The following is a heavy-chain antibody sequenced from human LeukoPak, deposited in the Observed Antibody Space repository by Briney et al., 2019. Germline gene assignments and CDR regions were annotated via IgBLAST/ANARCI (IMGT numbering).Heavy chain of an antibody. D-gene: IGHD3-22*01. CDR3: AKALPKYYYDSSGYYYDY. Sequence: LPGGSLRLSCAASGLSFSKYDMGWVRQAPGKGLEWVAEISGSHNKYYADTVKGRFTISRDNSKNTMSLEMNSLSAEDTAVYYCAKALPKYYYDSSGYYYDYWGQGTLVTVSS. CDR1: GLSFSKYD. J-gene: IGHJ4*02. V-gene: IGHV3-23*01. CDR2: ISGSHNK.